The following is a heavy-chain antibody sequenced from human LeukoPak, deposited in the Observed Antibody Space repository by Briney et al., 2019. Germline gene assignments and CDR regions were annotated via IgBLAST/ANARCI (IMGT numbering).Heavy chain of an antibody. Sequence: PSETLSLTCTVSGGSISSRSYYWGWIRQPPGKGLEWIVSIYYSGSTYYNPSLKSRVTISVDTSKNQFSLKLSSVTAADTAVYFCARDLGIMYSNSKNWFDPWGQGTLVTVSA. CDR3: ARDLGIMYSNSKNWFDP. CDR1: GGSISSRSYY. V-gene: IGHV4-39*07. CDR2: IYYSGST. J-gene: IGHJ5*02. D-gene: IGHD1-26*01.